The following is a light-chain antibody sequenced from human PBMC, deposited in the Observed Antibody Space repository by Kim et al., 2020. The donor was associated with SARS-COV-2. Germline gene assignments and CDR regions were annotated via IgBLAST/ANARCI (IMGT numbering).Light chain of an antibody. CDR3: VQALQTPT. J-gene: IGKJ2*01. CDR2: LGS. Sequence: GEPASISCRSSQSLLHSNGYNYLDWYLQKPGQSPQLLIYLGSNRASGVPDRFSGSGSGTDFTLKISRVEAEDVGVYYCVQALQTPTFGQGTKLEI. V-gene: IGKV2-28*01. CDR1: QSLLHSNGYNY.